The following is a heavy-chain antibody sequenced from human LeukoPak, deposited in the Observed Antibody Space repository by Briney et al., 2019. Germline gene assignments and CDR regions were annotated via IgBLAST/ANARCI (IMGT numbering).Heavy chain of an antibody. J-gene: IGHJ4*02. D-gene: IGHD3-10*01. V-gene: IGHV4-39*07. CDR2: IYYSGSS. CDR1: GGSISSSSYY. Sequence: PSETLSLTCTVSGGSISSSSYYWGWIRQPPGKGLEWIGSIYYSGSSYYNPSLKSRVTISVDTSKNQFSLKLSSVTAADTAVYYCAISGVGRYYYGSGVGYWGQGTLVTVSS. CDR3: AISGVGRYYYGSGVGY.